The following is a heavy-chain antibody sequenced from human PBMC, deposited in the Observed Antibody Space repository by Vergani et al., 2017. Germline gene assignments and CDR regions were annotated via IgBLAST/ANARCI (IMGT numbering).Heavy chain of an antibody. V-gene: IGHV3-48*02. Sequence: EVQLVESGGGVVQPGRSLRLSCAASGFTFSSYSMNWVRQAPGKGLEWVSYISSSSSTIYYADSVKGRFTISRDNAKNSLYLQMNSLRDEDTAVYYCARIRGYSYGAVFDYWGQGTLVTVSS. J-gene: IGHJ4*02. CDR3: ARIRGYSYGAVFDY. D-gene: IGHD5-18*01. CDR1: GFTFSSYS. CDR2: ISSSSSTI.